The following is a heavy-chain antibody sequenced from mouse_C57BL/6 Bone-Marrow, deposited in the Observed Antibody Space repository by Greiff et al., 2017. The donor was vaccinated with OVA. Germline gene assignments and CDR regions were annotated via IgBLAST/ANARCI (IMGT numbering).Heavy chain of an antibody. V-gene: IGHV1-7*01. Sequence: VQLQESGAELAKPGASVTLSCKASGYTFTSYWMHWVKQRPGQGLEWIGYINPSTGYTNYNQKFKDKATLTADKSSSTAYMQLSSLTYEDSADYCCAKHYHEDAKDYWGQGTSVTVSS. CDR3: AKHYHEDAKDY. CDR1: GYTFTSYW. J-gene: IGHJ4*01. CDR2: INPSTGYT. D-gene: IGHD5-5*01.